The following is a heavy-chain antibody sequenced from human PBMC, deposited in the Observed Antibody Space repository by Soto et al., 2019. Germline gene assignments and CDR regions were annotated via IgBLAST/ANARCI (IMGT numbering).Heavy chain of an antibody. CDR2: IIPIFGTA. Sequence: GASVKVSCKASGGTFSSYAISWVRQAPGQGLEWMGGIIPIFGTANYAQKFQGRVTITADESTSTAYMELSSLRSEDTAVYYCATHIAARPYGMDVWGQGTTVTVSS. J-gene: IGHJ6*02. CDR3: ATHIAARPYGMDV. D-gene: IGHD6-6*01. V-gene: IGHV1-69*13. CDR1: GGTFSSYA.